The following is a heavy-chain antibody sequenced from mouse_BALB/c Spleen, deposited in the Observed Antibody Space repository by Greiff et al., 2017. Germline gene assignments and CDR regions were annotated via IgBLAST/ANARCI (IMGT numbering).Heavy chain of an antibody. CDR3: ASGGYDERHAMDY. Sequence: EVQVVESGGGLVQPGGSRKLSCAASGFTFSSFGMHWVRQAPEKGLEWVAYISSGSSTIYYADTVKGRFTISRDNPKNTLFLQMTSLRSEDTAMYYCASGGYDERHAMDYWGQGTSVTVSS. J-gene: IGHJ4*01. D-gene: IGHD2-2*01. CDR1: GFTFSSFG. V-gene: IGHV5-17*02. CDR2: ISSGSSTI.